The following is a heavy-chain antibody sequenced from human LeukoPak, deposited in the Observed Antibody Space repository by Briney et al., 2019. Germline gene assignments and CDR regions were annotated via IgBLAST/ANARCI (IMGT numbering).Heavy chain of an antibody. V-gene: IGHV3-7*01. CDR3: ARDRGQLNY. CDR2: IKQDGSEK. J-gene: IGHJ4*02. D-gene: IGHD3-10*01. Sequence: GGSLRLSCAASGFTFSKYWMLWVRQAPGKGLEWVANIKQDGSEKYYVDSVKGRFTISRDNAKNSLYLQMNSLRAEDTAVYYCARDRGQLNYWGQGTLVTVSS. CDR1: GFTFSKYW.